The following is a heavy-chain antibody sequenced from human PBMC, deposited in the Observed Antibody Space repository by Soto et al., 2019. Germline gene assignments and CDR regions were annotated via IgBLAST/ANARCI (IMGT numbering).Heavy chain of an antibody. D-gene: IGHD3-10*01. Sequence: QVQLQQWGAGLLKPSETLSLTCAVYGGSFSGYYWSWIRQPPGKGLEWIGEINHRGSTNYNPSLRSRVTISVDTSKYQVALRLSSVTAADTAVYYCARGLMVRGVITPYYYYGMDVWGQGTTVTVSS. V-gene: IGHV4-34*01. CDR2: INHRGST. CDR3: ARGLMVRGVITPYYYYGMDV. J-gene: IGHJ6*02. CDR1: GGSFSGYY.